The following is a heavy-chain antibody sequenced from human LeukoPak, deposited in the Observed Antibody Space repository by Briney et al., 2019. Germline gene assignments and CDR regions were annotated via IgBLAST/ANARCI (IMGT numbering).Heavy chain of an antibody. D-gene: IGHD2-2*01. V-gene: IGHV4-4*07. J-gene: IGHJ5*02. CDR2: IYPSGST. Sequence: PSETLSLTRTVSGGSISSYYWSWIRQPAGKGLEWIGRIYPSGSTNYNPSLKSRVTMSVDTSKNQFSLKLSSVTAADTAVYYCARDTEYCSSTSCQNWIDPWGQGTLVTVSS. CDR3: ARDTEYCSSTSCQNWIDP. CDR1: GGSISSYY.